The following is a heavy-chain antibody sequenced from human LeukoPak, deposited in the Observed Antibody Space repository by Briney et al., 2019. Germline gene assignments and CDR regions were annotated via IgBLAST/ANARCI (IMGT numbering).Heavy chain of an antibody. CDR2: IYHSGST. CDR3: ARVYGGGWFDP. Sequence: PSETLSLTCTVSGYSISSGYYWGWIRQPPGKGLEWIGSIYHSGSTYYNPSLKSRVTISVDTSKNQFSLKLNSVTAADTAVYYCARVYGGGWFDPWGQGTLVTVSS. J-gene: IGHJ5*02. V-gene: IGHV4-38-2*02. CDR1: GYSISSGYY. D-gene: IGHD4-23*01.